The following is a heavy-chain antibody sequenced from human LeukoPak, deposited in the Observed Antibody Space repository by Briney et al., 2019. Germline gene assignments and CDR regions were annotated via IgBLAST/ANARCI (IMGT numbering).Heavy chain of an antibody. CDR1: GYTFTSYY. CDR3: ARDRHCSSTSCPESERSYYYYYGMDV. J-gene: IGHJ6*02. CDR2: INPSGGST. V-gene: IGHV1-46*01. D-gene: IGHD2-2*01. Sequence: ASVKVSCKASGYTFTSYYMHWVRQAPGQGLEWMGIINPSGGSTSYAQKFQGRVTMTRDTSTSTVYMELSSLRSEDTAVYYCARDRHCSSTSCPESERSYYYYYGMDVWGQGTTVTVSS.